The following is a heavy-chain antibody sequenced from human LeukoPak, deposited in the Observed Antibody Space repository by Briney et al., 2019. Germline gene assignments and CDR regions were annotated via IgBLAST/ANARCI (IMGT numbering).Heavy chain of an antibody. CDR2: MNPNSGNT. CDR3: ARGCSSTSCHSRDFDY. J-gene: IGHJ4*02. CDR1: GYTFTSYD. D-gene: IGHD2-2*01. V-gene: IGHV1-8*01. Sequence: ASVTVSCKASGYTFTSYDINWVRQATGQGLEWMGWMNPNSGNTGYAQKFQGRVTMTRNTSISTAYMELSSLRSEDTAVYYCARGCSSTSCHSRDFDYWGQGTLVTVSS.